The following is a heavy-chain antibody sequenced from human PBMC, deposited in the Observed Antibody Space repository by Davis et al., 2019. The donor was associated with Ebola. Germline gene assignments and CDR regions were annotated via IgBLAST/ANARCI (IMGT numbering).Heavy chain of an antibody. CDR2: ISAYNGNT. J-gene: IGHJ4*02. Sequence: ASVKVSCKASGYTFTSYGISWVRQAPGQGLEWMGWISAYNGNTSYAQKFQGRVTMTRDTSTSTVYMELSSLRSEDTAVYYCARDRAPIQLWLVDWGQGTLVTVSS. V-gene: IGHV1-18*04. CDR3: ARDRAPIQLWLVD. CDR1: GYTFTSYG. D-gene: IGHD5-18*01.